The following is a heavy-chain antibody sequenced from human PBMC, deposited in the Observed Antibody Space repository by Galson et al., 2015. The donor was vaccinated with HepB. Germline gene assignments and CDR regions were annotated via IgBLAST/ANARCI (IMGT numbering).Heavy chain of an antibody. J-gene: IGHJ5*02. V-gene: IGHV1-18*01. Sequence: SVKVSCKASGYTFTSYGISWVRQAPGQGLEWMGWISAYNGNTNYAQKLQGRVTMTTDTSTSTAYMELSSLRSEDTAVYYCATIKLELNNWFDPWGQGTLVTVSS. CDR1: GYTFTSYG. CDR2: ISAYNGNT. D-gene: IGHD1-26*01. CDR3: ATIKLELNNWFDP.